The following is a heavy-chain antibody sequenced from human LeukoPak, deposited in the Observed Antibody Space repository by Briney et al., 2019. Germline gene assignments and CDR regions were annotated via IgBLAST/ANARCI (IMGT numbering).Heavy chain of an antibody. CDR1: GGSISSYY. V-gene: IGHV4-59*01. CDR3: ARLYSVYNYSFGTYYYGMDV. CDR2: IYYGGST. Sequence: SVTLSLTCTVSGGSISSYYWSWIRQPPGKGLDWIGYIYYGGSTTYNPSLKSRGTISVDTSKNQFSLKLSSVTAADTAIYYCARLYSVYNYSFGTYYYGMDVWGQGTTVTVSS. D-gene: IGHD5/OR15-5a*01. J-gene: IGHJ6*02.